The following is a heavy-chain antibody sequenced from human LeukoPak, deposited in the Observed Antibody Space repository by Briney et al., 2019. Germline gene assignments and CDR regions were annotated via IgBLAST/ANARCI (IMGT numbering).Heavy chain of an antibody. CDR2: ISYDGSNK. J-gene: IGHJ1*01. CDR3: AREPSGNFGQLVSSAEYFQH. D-gene: IGHD5/OR15-5a*01. Sequence: GRSLRLSCAASGFTFSSYAMHWVRQAPGKGLEWVAVISYDGSNKYYADSVKGRFTISRDNSKNTLYLQMNSLRAEDTAVYYCAREPSGNFGQLVSSAEYFQHWGQGTRVTVSS. CDR1: GFTFSSYA. V-gene: IGHV3-30-3*01.